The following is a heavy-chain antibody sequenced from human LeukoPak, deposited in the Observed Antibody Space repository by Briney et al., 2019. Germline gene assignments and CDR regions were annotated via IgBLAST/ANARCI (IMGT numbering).Heavy chain of an antibody. Sequence: PSQTLSLTCAVSGGSISSGGYSWSWIRQPPGKGLEWIGYIYHSGGTYYNPSLKSRVTISVDRSKNQFSLKLSSVTAADTAVYYCARGRRGYCSSTSCYYRDNWFDPWGQGTLVTVSS. V-gene: IGHV4-30-2*01. D-gene: IGHD2-2*01. J-gene: IGHJ5*02. CDR1: GGSISSGGYS. CDR2: IYHSGGT. CDR3: ARGRRGYCSSTSCYYRDNWFDP.